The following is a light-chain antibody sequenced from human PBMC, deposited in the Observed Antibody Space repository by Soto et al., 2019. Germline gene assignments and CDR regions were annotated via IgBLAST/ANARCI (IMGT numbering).Light chain of an antibody. CDR1: QSISSW. Sequence: DIQMTQSPSTLSASVGDRVTITCRASQSISSWLAWYQQKPGKAPKLLIYDASSLESGVPSRFSGSGSGTEFTLTISSLQPDDFATYYCQQYIHYWTFGQGTKVDIK. CDR3: QQYIHYWT. V-gene: IGKV1-5*01. J-gene: IGKJ1*01. CDR2: DAS.